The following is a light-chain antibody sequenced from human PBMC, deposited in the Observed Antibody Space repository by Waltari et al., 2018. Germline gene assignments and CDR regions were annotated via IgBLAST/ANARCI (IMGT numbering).Light chain of an antibody. V-gene: IGLV3-19*01. Sequence: SSELTQDPAVSVAMGQTVRIPCQGDSLRRYSAHWYQQRPGQAPILAMYDKNNRPSGVPDRFSGSSSDNTASLTITGAQAEDEASYYCHSRDASGVGGSFGGGTKLTVL. CDR2: DKN. CDR3: HSRDASGVGGS. J-gene: IGLJ2*01. CDR1: SLRRYS.